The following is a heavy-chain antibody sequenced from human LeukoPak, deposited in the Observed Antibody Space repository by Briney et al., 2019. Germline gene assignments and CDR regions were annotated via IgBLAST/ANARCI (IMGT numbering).Heavy chain of an antibody. CDR1: GFTFSSYS. V-gene: IGHV3-48*01. J-gene: IGHJ4*02. Sequence: PGGSLRLSCAASGFTFSSYSMNWVRQAPGRGLEWVSYISSSSSTIYFADSVKGRFTISRDNAKNSLYLQMKSLRGKDTAVYYCARDHSSGRPAFDYWGQGTLVTVSS. CDR2: ISSSSSTI. D-gene: IGHD6-19*01. CDR3: ARDHSSGRPAFDY.